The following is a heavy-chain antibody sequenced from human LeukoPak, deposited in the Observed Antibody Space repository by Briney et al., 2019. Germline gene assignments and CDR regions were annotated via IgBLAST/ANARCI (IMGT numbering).Heavy chain of an antibody. CDR3: AGGPYEAWAFDI. J-gene: IGHJ3*02. CDR2: IHYRGSL. CDR1: IGLISSSSYY. Sequence: SDTLSLTCTFSIGLISSSSYYWGRIRQTPGKVLERIGSIHYRGSLYYKLSLKSRVTIAVDTSKNQLSLKVTSVTAADTAVYYCAGGPYEAWAFDIWGQGAMVTVSS. D-gene: IGHD5-12*01. V-gene: IGHV4-39*07.